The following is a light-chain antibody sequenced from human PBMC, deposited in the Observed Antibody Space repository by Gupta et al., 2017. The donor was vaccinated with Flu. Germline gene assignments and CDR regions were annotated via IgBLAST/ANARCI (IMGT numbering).Light chain of an antibody. CDR2: KDS. Sequence: SYELTQPPSVSVSPGQTARITCPGDVLPKQYAYWYQQKPGQAPVLVIYKDSERPSGIPERFSGSNSGKTVTLTISGVQAEDEADYYCQSADSSGTYRVFGGGTKLTVL. CDR3: QSADSSGTYRV. J-gene: IGLJ3*02. CDR1: VLPKQY. V-gene: IGLV3-25*02.